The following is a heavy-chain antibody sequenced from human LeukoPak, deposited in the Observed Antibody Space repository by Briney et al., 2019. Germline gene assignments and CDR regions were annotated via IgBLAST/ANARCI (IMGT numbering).Heavy chain of an antibody. D-gene: IGHD2-21*01. CDR3: ARSDILGAFDM. CDR1: GGSISSYH. Sequence: SETLSLTCTVSGGSISSYHWSWIRQSPGKGLEWIGYIFDGGNTYYNPSLKSRLTTSLDTSKNQFFLKLNSVTAADTAVYYCARSDILGAFDMWGQGTVVTVSS. CDR2: IFDGGNT. J-gene: IGHJ3*02. V-gene: IGHV4-59*06.